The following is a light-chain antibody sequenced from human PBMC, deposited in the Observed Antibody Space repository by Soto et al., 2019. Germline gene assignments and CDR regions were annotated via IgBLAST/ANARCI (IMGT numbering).Light chain of an antibody. Sequence: DIQMTQSPSTLSASVGDRVTITCRASQSISSWLAWYQQKPGKAPKLLIYDASSLESGVPSRFSGSGSWTEFTLTISSLQPDDFATYYCQQYNSYSYTFGQGTKLEIK. CDR3: QQYNSYSYT. CDR2: DAS. V-gene: IGKV1-5*01. CDR1: QSISSW. J-gene: IGKJ2*01.